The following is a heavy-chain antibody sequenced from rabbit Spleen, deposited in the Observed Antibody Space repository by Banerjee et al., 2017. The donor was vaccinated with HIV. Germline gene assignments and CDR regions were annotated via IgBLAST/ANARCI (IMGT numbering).Heavy chain of an antibody. CDR2: IYPDYGST. Sequence: QSLEESGGDLVKPGASLTLTCIASGVSFSVSSYMCWVRQAPGKGLEWVAYIYPDYGSTDYASWVNGRFTISLDNAQNTVFLQMTSLTAADTATYFCARDTSSSFSSYGMDLWGQGTLVTVS. J-gene: IGHJ6*01. D-gene: IGHD1-1*01. CDR3: ARDTSSSFSSYGMDL. V-gene: IGHV1S40*01. CDR1: GVSFSVSSY.